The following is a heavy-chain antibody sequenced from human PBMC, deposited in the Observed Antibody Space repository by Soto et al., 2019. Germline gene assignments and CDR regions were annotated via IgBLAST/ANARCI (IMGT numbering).Heavy chain of an antibody. J-gene: IGHJ3*02. V-gene: IGHV1-69*12. D-gene: IGHD2-15*01. CDR2: IIPIFGTA. CDR1: GGTFSSYA. CDR3: ANDCSGGSCSSHAFDI. Sequence: QVQLVQSGAEVKKPGSSVKVSCKASGGTFSSYAISWVRQAPGQGLEWMGGIIPIFGTANYAQKFQGRVTITADESTSTAYRELSSLRSEDTAVYYCANDCSGGSCSSHAFDIWGQGTMVTVSS.